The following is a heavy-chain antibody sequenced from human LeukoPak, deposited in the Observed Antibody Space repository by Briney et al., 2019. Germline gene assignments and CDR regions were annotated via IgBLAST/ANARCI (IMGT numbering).Heavy chain of an antibody. D-gene: IGHD3-22*01. CDR2: ASGSGGST. Sequence: GGSLRLSCAASGFTFSSYAMSWVRQAPGKGLEWVSSASGSGGSTYYADSVKGRFTISRDNSKNTLYLQMNSLRAEDTAVYYCARDQEADYYDSASRLQVYYYYGMDVWGQGTTVTVSS. CDR1: GFTFSSYA. V-gene: IGHV3-23*01. CDR3: ARDQEADYYDSASRLQVYYYYGMDV. J-gene: IGHJ6*02.